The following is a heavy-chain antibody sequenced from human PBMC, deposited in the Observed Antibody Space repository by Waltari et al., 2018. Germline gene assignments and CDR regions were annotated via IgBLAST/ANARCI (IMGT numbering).Heavy chain of an antibody. Sequence: QVQLVASGGGVVQPGRSVRLSCAASGFTFSSYGMHWVRQATGKGLEWVAVIWYDGSNKYYADSVKGRFTISRDNSKNTLYLQMNSLRAEDTAVYYCARDKRIEDYYYGMDVWGQGTTVTVSS. CDR1: GFTFSSYG. CDR2: IWYDGSNK. J-gene: IGHJ6*02. V-gene: IGHV3-33*01. CDR3: ARDKRIEDYYYGMDV. D-gene: IGHD2-15*01.